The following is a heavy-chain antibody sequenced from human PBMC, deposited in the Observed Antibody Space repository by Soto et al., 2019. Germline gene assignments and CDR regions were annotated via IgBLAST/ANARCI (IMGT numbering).Heavy chain of an antibody. D-gene: IGHD5-18*01. CDR1: GGSISSYY. CDR2: IYYSGST. J-gene: IGHJ4*02. V-gene: IGHV4-59*12. Sequence: PSETLSLTCTVSGGSISSYYWSWIRQPPGKGLEWIGYIYYSGSTNYNPSLKSRVTISVDTSKNQFSLRLTSVTAADTAVYYCAREERPGYSYGYLDYWGQGTLVTVSS. CDR3: AREERPGYSYGYLDY.